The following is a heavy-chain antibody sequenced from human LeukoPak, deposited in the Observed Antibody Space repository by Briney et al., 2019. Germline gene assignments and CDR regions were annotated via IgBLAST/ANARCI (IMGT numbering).Heavy chain of an antibody. D-gene: IGHD6-6*01. CDR3: ARDLGYSSSSEIDY. V-gene: IGHV3-30*02. CDR2: IRYDGSNK. Sequence: GGSLRLSCAASGFTFSSYGMHWVRQAPGKGLEWVAFIRYDGSNKYYADSVKGRFTISRDNAKNSLYLQMNSLRAEDTAVYYCARDLGYSSSSEIDYWGQGTLVTVSS. CDR1: GFTFSSYG. J-gene: IGHJ4*02.